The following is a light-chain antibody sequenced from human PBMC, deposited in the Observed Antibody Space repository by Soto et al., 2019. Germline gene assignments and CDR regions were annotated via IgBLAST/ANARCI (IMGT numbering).Light chain of an antibody. V-gene: IGKV4-1*01. CDR1: QSVLNISNNKNY. CDR2: WAS. CDR3: QQYYSTPPT. J-gene: IGKJ1*01. Sequence: DIVMTQSPDSLAVSLGERATINCKSSQSVLNISNNKNYLAWYQQKPGQPPKLLIYWASTRESGVPDRFSGSGSGTDFTLTISSLQAEDVAVYYCQQYYSTPPTFGQGTKVEIK.